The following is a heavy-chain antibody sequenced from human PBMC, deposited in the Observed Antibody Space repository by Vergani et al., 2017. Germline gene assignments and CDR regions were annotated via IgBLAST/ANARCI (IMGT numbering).Heavy chain of an antibody. CDR1: GGSISSGDYY. Sequence: QVQLQESGPGLVKPSQTLSLTCTVSGGSISSGDYYWSWIRQPPGKGLEWIGYIYYSGSTYYNPSLKSRVTISVDTSKNQFSLKLSSVTAADTAVYYCARDVRYSGSPGWFDPWGQGTLVTVSS. CDR2: IYYSGST. J-gene: IGHJ5*02. D-gene: IGHD1-26*01. CDR3: ARDVRYSGSPGWFDP. V-gene: IGHV4-30-4*08.